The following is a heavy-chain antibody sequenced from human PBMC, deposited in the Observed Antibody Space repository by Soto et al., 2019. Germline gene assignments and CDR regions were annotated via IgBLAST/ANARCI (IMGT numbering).Heavy chain of an antibody. CDR3: ARGRDYVWGSYRRFDY. Sequence: RGESLKISCXGSGYSFTSYWIGWVRQMPGKGLEWMGIIYPGDSDTRYSPSFQGQATISADKSISTAYLQWSSLKASDTAMYYCARGRDYVWGSYRRFDYWGQGTLVTVSS. CDR2: IYPGDSDT. V-gene: IGHV5-51*01. D-gene: IGHD3-16*02. J-gene: IGHJ4*02. CDR1: GYSFTSYW.